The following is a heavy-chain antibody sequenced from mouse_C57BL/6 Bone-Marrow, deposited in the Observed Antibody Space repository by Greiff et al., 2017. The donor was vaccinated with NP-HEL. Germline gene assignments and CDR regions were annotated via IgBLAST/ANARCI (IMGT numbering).Heavy chain of an antibody. J-gene: IGHJ3*01. CDR3: ARGAY. Sequence: QVQLQQSGAELAKPAASVKISCKASGYAFSSYWMNWVKKRPGKGLEWIGQIYPGDGDTNYNGKFKDKASLTAYKSSSTAYMQLSSLTSEDTAVYFLARGAYWGQGTRVTVTA. CDR1: GYAFSSYW. CDR2: IYPGDGDT. V-gene: IGHV1-80*01.